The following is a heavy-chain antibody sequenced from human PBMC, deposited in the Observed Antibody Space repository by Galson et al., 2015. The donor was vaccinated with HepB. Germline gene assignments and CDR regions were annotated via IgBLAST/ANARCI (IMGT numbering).Heavy chain of an antibody. D-gene: IGHD6-13*01. J-gene: IGHJ4*02. CDR2: ISSSSSTI. CDR3: ARAQGYSSSWYWGLDY. V-gene: IGHV3-48*01. CDR1: GFTFSSYS. Sequence: SLRLSCAASGFTFSSYSMNWVRQAPGKGLEWVSYISSSSSTIYYADSVKGRFTISRDNAKNSLYLQMNSLRAEDTAVYYCARAQGYSSSWYWGLDYWGQGTLVTVSS.